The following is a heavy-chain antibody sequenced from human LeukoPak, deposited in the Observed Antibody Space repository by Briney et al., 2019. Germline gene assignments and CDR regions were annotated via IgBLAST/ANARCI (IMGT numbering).Heavy chain of an antibody. J-gene: IGHJ4*02. D-gene: IGHD5-12*01. CDR3: ATIGGYEAY. CDR2: IYPDDSDT. V-gene: IGHV5-51*01. Sequence: GESLKISCKGSGYSFTSYWIGWVRQMPGKGLEWMGIIYPDDSDTKYSPSFQGQVTISADKSIRTAYLQWTSLRASDSAIYYCATIGGYEAYWGQGTLVTVSS. CDR1: GYSFTSYW.